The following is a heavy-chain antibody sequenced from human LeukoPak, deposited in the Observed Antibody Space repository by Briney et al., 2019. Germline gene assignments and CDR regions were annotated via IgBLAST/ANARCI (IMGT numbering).Heavy chain of an antibody. V-gene: IGHV4-34*01. CDR3: ARGQGGIRAYWYFDL. D-gene: IGHD3-16*01. Sequence: SGTLSLTCAVSGGSFSGYYWSWIRQPPGKGLEWIGEINHSGSTNYNPSLKSRVTISVDTSKNQFSLKLSSVTAADTAVYYCARGQGGIRAYWYFDLWGRGTLVTVSS. J-gene: IGHJ2*01. CDR2: INHSGST. CDR1: GGSFSGYY.